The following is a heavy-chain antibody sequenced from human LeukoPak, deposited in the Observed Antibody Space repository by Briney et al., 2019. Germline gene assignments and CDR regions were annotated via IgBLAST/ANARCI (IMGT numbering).Heavy chain of an antibody. V-gene: IGHV3-48*01. J-gene: IGHJ6*03. CDR2: ISSSSSTI. D-gene: IGHD3-9*01. CDR3: ARDSAETYYDILTGYYYYYYMDV. Sequence: GGSLRLPCAASGFTFSSYSMNWVRQAPGKGLEWVSYISSSSSTIYYADSVKGRFTISRDNAKNSLYLQMNSLRAEDTAVYYCARDSAETYYDILTGYYYYYYMDVWGKGTTVTVSS. CDR1: GFTFSSYS.